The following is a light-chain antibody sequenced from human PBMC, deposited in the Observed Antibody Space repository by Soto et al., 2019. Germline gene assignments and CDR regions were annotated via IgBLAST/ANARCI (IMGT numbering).Light chain of an antibody. V-gene: IGLV2-11*01. CDR2: DVS. Sequence: QSVLAQPRSVSGSPGQSVTVSCTGTSSNVGNYIYVTWYQQHPGKAPKVLIYDVSKRPSGVPDRFSGSKSGNTASLTISGLQPEDEADYYCCSYAGSYTWVFGAGTK. CDR3: CSYAGSYTWV. J-gene: IGLJ3*02. CDR1: SSNVGNYIY.